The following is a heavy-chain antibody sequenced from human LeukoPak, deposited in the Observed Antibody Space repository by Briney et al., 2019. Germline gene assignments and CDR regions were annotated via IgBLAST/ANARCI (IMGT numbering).Heavy chain of an antibody. CDR2: MNPNSGNT. J-gene: IGHJ4*02. D-gene: IGHD4-17*01. CDR1: GYTFTSYD. Sequence: ASVKVSCKASGYTFTSYDINWVRQATGQGLEWMGWMNPNSGNTGYAQKFQGRVTITRNTSISTAYMELSSLRSEDTAVYYCARGSFGATVTNFDYWGQGTLVTVSS. CDR3: ARGSFGATVTNFDY. V-gene: IGHV1-8*03.